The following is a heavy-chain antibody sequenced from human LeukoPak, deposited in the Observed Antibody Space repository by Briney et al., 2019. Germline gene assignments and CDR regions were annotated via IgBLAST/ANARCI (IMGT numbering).Heavy chain of an antibody. CDR2: VYPNSGAT. CDR1: GYTFTGYY. J-gene: IGHJ4*02. V-gene: IGHV1-2*02. Sequence: ASVKVSCKASGYTFTGYYMHWVRQAPGQGLEWMGYVYPNSGATKYAQKFQGRVTMTRDTSISTAYMELSGLRSDDTAVYYCGTLLSNGPFDYWGQGSLVTVSS. CDR3: GTLLSNGPFDY.